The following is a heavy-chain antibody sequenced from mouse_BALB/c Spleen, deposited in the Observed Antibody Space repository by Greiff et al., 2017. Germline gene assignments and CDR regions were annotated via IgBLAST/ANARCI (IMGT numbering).Heavy chain of an antibody. J-gene: IGHJ2*01. CDR2: IRLKSNNYAT. CDR1: GFTFSNYW. CDR3: TFWYGNLLVLY. V-gene: IGHV6-6*02. Sequence: EVMLVESGGGSVQPGGSMKLSCVASGFTFSNYWMNWVRQSPEKGLEWVAEIRLKSNNYATHYAESVKGRFTISRDDSKSSVYLQMNNLRAEDTGIYYCTFWYGNLLVLYWGKGTTLTVSS. D-gene: IGHD2-10*02.